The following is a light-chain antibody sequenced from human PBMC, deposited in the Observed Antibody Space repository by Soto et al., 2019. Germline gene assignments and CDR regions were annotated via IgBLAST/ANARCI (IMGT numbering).Light chain of an antibody. V-gene: IGKV3-15*01. J-gene: IGKJ4*01. CDR2: GAS. CDR3: QQYNSHDDIA. CDR1: QSVSST. Sequence: EIVMTQSPATLSVSPGGRATLSCRASQSVSSTLAWYQQRPGQAPRLLIYGASTRATGFPARFSGSGSGTEFTLTISSLQPDDSATYYCQQYNSHDDIAFGRGTKVEIK.